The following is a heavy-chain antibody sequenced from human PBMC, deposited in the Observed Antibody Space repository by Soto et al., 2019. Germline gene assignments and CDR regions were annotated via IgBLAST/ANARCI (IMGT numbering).Heavy chain of an antibody. CDR1: GYTFTSYG. D-gene: IGHD1-1*01. CDR3: ARTGDNYYYFDC. CDR2: ISAYNGNT. Sequence: ASVKVSCKASGYTFTSYGISWVRQAPGQGLEWMVRISAYNGNTIYAQKFQDRVTVTTDTSTSTAYMELRSLRSDNTAMYYCARTGDNYYYFDCWGQGTPVTVSS. J-gene: IGHJ4*02. V-gene: IGHV1-18*01.